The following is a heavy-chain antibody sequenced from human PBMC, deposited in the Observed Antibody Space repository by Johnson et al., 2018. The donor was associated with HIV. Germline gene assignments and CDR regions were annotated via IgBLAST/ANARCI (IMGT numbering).Heavy chain of an antibody. V-gene: IGHV3-30*03. Sequence: VQLVESGGGVVQPGRSLRLSCAASGFTFSSYGMHWVRQAPGKGLEWVAVISYDGNNQYYRDSVKGRFTISRDNSKNTLHLQMGSLRAEDMAVYYCARGHSGSYYYDAFDIWGQGTIVTVSS. CDR2: ISYDGNNQ. J-gene: IGHJ3*02. CDR3: ARGHSGSYYYDAFDI. D-gene: IGHD1-26*01. CDR1: GFTFSSYG.